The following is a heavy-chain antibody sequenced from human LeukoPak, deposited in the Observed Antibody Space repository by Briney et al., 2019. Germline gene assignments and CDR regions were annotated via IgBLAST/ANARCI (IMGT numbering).Heavy chain of an antibody. V-gene: IGHV4-39*07. D-gene: IGHD6-19*01. CDR3: ARGRTNEWLAHAREFDY. CDR2: IYYSGST. CDR1: GGSISSSSYY. Sequence: PSETLSLTCTVSGGSISSSSYYWGWIRQPPGKGLEWIGSIYYSGSTYYNPSLKSRVTISVDTSKNQFSLKLSSVTAADTAVYYCARGRTNEWLAHAREFDYWGQGTLVTVSS. J-gene: IGHJ4*02.